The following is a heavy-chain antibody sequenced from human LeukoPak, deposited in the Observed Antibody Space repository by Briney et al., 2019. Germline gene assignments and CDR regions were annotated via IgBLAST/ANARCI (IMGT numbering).Heavy chain of an antibody. CDR3: AREDWNHAFDI. J-gene: IGHJ3*02. CDR2: IYHSGST. Sequence: SQTLSLTCAVSGGSISSGGYSWSWIRQPPGKGLEWIGYIYHSGSTYCNPSLKSRVTISVDRSKNQFSLKLSSVTAADTAVYYCAREDWNHAFDIWGQGTMVTVSS. V-gene: IGHV4-30-2*01. CDR1: GGSISSGGYS. D-gene: IGHD1-1*01.